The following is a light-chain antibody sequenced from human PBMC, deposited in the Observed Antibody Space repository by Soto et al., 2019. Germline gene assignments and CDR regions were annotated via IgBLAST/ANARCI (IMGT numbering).Light chain of an antibody. CDR3: QSYDSSLSGSGV. CDR1: SSNIGAGYD. V-gene: IGLV1-40*01. Sequence: QSVLTQPPSVSGAPGQRVTISCIGSSSNIGAGYDVHWYQQLPGTAPKLLFYGNSNRPSGVPDRFSGSKSGTSASLAITGLQAEDEADYYCQSYDSSLSGSGVFGGGTKVTVL. J-gene: IGLJ2*01. CDR2: GNS.